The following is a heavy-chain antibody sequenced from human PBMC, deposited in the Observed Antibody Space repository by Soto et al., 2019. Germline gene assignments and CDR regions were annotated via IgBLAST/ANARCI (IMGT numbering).Heavy chain of an antibody. CDR1: GFTFSDYA. CDR2: VSHDGRNT. CDR3: AKGVRQWLVTSDFNY. J-gene: IGHJ4*02. Sequence: VQLVESGGGVVQPGRSLRLSCAASGFTFSDYAMHWVRQAPGKGLEWVAVVSHDGRNTHYADSVKGRFTISRDSSKNPVSLEMTSLRAEDTAVYYCAKGVRQWLVTSDFNYWGQGALVTVSS. V-gene: IGHV3-30*18. D-gene: IGHD6-19*01.